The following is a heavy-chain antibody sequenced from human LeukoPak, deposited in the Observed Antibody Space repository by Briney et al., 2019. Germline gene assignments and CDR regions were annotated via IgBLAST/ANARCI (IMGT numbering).Heavy chain of an antibody. Sequence: GESLQISCKGSGYSFTTYWIAWVRQMPGKGLEWMGMIYPDDSDTRYSPSFQGQVTISADKSISTAYLQWSSLKASDTAMYYCARLLEGVAGTWGYWGQGTLVTVS. CDR1: GYSFTTYW. CDR2: IYPDDSDT. CDR3: ARLLEGVAGTWGY. V-gene: IGHV5-51*01. J-gene: IGHJ4*02. D-gene: IGHD6-19*01.